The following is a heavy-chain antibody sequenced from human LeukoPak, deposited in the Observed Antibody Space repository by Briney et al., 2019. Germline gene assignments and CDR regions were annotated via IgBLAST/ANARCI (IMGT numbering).Heavy chain of an antibody. Sequence: GGSLRLSCAPSGFTFSSYGMSWVRQAPGKGLEWVSGISNSGSSTYYADSVKGRFTISRDSFKNTVYLQMNSLRVGDTAVYYCARASDSSGWLVAFDIWGQGTMVTVSS. D-gene: IGHD6-19*01. J-gene: IGHJ3*02. CDR1: GFTFSSYG. CDR2: ISNSGSST. CDR3: ARASDSSGWLVAFDI. V-gene: IGHV3-23*01.